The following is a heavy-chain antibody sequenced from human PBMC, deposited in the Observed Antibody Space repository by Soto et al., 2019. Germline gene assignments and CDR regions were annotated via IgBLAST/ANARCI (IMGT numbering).Heavy chain of an antibody. Sequence: QITLKESGPTLVKPTQTLTLTCTFSGFSFTTTGVNVGWIRQPPGKALEWLALIYWDDDKRYSPSLRNRRTITKDTSKNQVVLTMTNMDPVDTATYYCAHGLTGWQSDYWGQGTLVTVSS. D-gene: IGHD1-20*01. J-gene: IGHJ4*02. CDR2: IYWDDDK. CDR3: AHGLTGWQSDY. CDR1: GFSFTTTGVN. V-gene: IGHV2-5*02.